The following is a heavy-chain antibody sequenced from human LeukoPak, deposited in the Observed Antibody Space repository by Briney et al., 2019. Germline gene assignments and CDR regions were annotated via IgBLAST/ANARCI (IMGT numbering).Heavy chain of an antibody. CDR3: ARTSNYAYDH. CDR1: GLTVSSSY. V-gene: IGHV3-66*01. CDR2: IYPAGST. Sequence: PGGSLRLSCAASGLTVSSSYMTWVRRAPGKGLEWVSFIYPAGSTSYADSAKGRFTISRDESKNTLYLQMNSLRAEDTALYFCARTSNYAYDHWGQGTLVTVSS. D-gene: IGHD2-2*01. J-gene: IGHJ5*02.